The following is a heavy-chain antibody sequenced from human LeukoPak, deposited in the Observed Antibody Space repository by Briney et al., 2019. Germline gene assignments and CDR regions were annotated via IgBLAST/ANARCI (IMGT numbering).Heavy chain of an antibody. CDR1: GFSFSSYW. CDR3: ARGSADMDV. J-gene: IGHJ6*03. CDR2: INQDGSEV. V-gene: IGHV3-7*02. Sequence: PGGSLRLSCAASGFSFSSYWMSWVRQAPGKGLEWVASINQDGSEVAYVDSVKGRFSISRDNAKNSLYLQMSSLRVEDTAVYYCARGSADMDVWGKGTTVTVSS.